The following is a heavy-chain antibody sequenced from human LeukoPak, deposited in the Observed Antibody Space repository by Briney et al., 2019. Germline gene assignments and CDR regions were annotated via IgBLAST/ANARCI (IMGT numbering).Heavy chain of an antibody. CDR3: AGGPGWYDSSVYYYYMDV. J-gene: IGHJ6*03. Sequence: SETLSLTCTVSGGSISSYYWSWIRQPPGKGLEWIGYIYHSGSTKYNPSLKSRVTISVDTSKNRFSLKLSSVTAADTAVYYCAGGPGWYDSSVYYYYMDVWDKGTTVTVSS. CDR2: IYHSGST. CDR1: GGSISSYY. V-gene: IGHV4-59*01. D-gene: IGHD3-22*01.